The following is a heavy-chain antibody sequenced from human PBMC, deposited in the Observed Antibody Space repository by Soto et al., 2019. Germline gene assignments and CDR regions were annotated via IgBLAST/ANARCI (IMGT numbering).Heavy chain of an antibody. V-gene: IGHV3-23*01. J-gene: IGHJ4*02. CDR3: AKRRGAGVHLDY. CDR2: VSIGGST. Sequence: GGSLRLSCTASGFSFSTYTKCWVRNGQGPGLERVSVVSIGGSTHYADSVRSRFTIPRDNAKNPLYVQINSLTAEDWALYFCAKRRGAGVHLDYWGEGALVT. D-gene: IGHD2-15*01. CDR1: GFSFSTYT.